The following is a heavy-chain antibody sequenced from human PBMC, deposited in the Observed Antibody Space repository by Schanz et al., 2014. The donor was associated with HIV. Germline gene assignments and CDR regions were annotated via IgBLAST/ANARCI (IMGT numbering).Heavy chain of an antibody. CDR2: MSHDGFSK. J-gene: IGHJ6*02. D-gene: IGHD2-21*02. CDR1: GITFSSSV. V-gene: IGHV3-30-3*01. Sequence: QVQLVESGGGVVQPGRSLRLSCAASGITFSSSVMHWVRQAPGKGLDWVAAMSHDGFSKYFADSVKGRFTISRDNSKNTLYLQMNSLRAEDTAVYYCARDRMTANWKNSMDLWGQGTTVTVSS. CDR3: ARDRMTANWKNSMDL.